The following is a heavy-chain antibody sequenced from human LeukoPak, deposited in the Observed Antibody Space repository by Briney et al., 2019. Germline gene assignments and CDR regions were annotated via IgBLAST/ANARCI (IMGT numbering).Heavy chain of an antibody. CDR3: ARWAGGQQVIPLFDY. J-gene: IGHJ4*02. Sequence: GGSLRLSCAASGFTFSNYAIHWVRQAPGKGLEWVALVSYDGNTKHYADSVKGRFTISRDSRKNTLFLQMNGLRTEDTAVYYCARWAGGQQVIPLFDYWDQGALVTVSS. V-gene: IGHV3-30-3*01. CDR2: VSYDGNTK. CDR1: GFTFSNYA. D-gene: IGHD6-13*01.